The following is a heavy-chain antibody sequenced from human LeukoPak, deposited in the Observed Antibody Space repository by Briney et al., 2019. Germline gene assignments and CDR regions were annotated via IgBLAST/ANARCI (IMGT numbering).Heavy chain of an antibody. J-gene: IGHJ3*02. D-gene: IGHD3-22*01. CDR1: GYTFTGYY. CDR3: ARAQTYYYDSSGYFPDAFDI. CDR2: IIPIFGTA. Sequence: GASVKVSCKASGYTFTGYYMHWVRQAPGQGLELMGGIIPIFGTANYAQKFQGRVTITADESTSTAYMELSSLRSEDTAVYYCARAQTYYYDSSGYFPDAFDIWGQGTMVTVSS. V-gene: IGHV1-69*13.